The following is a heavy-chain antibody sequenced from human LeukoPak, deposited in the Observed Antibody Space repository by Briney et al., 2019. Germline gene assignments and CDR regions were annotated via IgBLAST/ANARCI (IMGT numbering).Heavy chain of an antibody. CDR1: GFTFSSYA. J-gene: IGHJ4*02. D-gene: IGHD6-13*01. Sequence: GGSLRLSCAASGFTFSSYAMSWVRQAPGKGLEGGSGISGSGDTTKYADSVKGRFTISRDNSKNTLYLQMNSLRADDTAVYYCAKEGRVAADTGDHLDYWGQGTLVTVSS. CDR3: AKEGRVAADTGDHLDY. CDR2: ISGSGDTT. V-gene: IGHV3-23*01.